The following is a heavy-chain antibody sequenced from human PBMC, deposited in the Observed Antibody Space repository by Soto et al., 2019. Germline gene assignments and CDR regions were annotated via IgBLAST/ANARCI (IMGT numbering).Heavy chain of an antibody. J-gene: IGHJ4*02. D-gene: IGHD3-3*01. CDR2: INHSGST. CDR1: GLSFSCYY. V-gene: IGHV4-34*01. CDR3: ARAYDSYFDY. Sequence: SETLSLTCTVYGLSFSCYYWSWIRQPPGKGLEWIGEINHSGSTNYNPSLKSRVTISVDTSKNQFSLKLSSVTAADTAVYYCARAYDSYFDYWGQGTLVTVSS.